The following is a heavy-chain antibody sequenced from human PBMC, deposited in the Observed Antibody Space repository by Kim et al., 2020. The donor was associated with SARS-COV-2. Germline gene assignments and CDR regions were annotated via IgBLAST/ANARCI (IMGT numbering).Heavy chain of an antibody. J-gene: IGHJ4*02. CDR2: IWYDGSNK. CDR1: GFTFSSYG. Sequence: GGSLRLSCAASGFTFSSYGMHWVRQAPGKGLGWVAVIWYDGSNKYYADSVKGRFTISRDNSKNTLYLQMNSLRAEDTAVYYCARGVRGVIVYFDYWGQGTLVTVSS. CDR3: ARGVRGVIVYFDY. D-gene: IGHD3-10*01. V-gene: IGHV3-33*01.